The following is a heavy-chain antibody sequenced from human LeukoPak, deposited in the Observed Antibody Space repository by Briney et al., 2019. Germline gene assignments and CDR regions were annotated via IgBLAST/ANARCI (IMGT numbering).Heavy chain of an antibody. CDR2: ISYDGSNK. Sequence: PGGSLRPSFAASGFTFSSYGRHWVRQAPGNGLGWGAIISYDGSNKYYADSVKGRFTISRDNSKNTLYLQMNSLRTEDTAVYYCAKESGYDILTGYVDDRGFDNWGQGTLVTVSS. CDR3: AKESGYDILTGYVDDRGFDN. D-gene: IGHD3-9*01. CDR1: GFTFSSYG. V-gene: IGHV3-30*18. J-gene: IGHJ4*02.